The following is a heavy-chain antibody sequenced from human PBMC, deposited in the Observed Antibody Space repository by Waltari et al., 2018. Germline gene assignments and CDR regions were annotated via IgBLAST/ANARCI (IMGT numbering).Heavy chain of an antibody. V-gene: IGHV3-73*01. J-gene: IGHJ6*02. CDR2: IRSRPNSYAT. Sequence: EAQLVESGGGLVQPGGSLKLSCAASGFTFSGSVIYWVRQASGKGLEWGGRIRSRPNSYATAYGASVQGRFTISRDDSKKTAFLQMNSLKTEDTAVYYCTRRSPYYGMDVWGQGTTV. CDR3: TRRSPYYGMDV. CDR1: GFTFSGSV.